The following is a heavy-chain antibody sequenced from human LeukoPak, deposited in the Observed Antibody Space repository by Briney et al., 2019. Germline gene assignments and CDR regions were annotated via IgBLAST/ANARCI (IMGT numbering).Heavy chain of an antibody. CDR3: AREFVMVYVKDDAFDI. V-gene: IGHV1-69*04. D-gene: IGHD2-8*01. CDR1: GGTFSSYA. J-gene: IGHJ3*02. Sequence: ASVKVSCKASGGTFSSYAISWVRQAPGQGLEWMGRIIPILGIANYAQKFQGRATITADKSTSTAYMELSSLRSEDTAVYYCAREFVMVYVKDDAFDIWGQGTMVTVSS. CDR2: IIPILGIA.